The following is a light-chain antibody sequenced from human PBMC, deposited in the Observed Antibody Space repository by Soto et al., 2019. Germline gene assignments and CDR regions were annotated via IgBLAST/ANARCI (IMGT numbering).Light chain of an antibody. CDR3: QQYNSYPWT. CDR2: QAS. V-gene: IGKV1-5*03. Sequence: DIQMTQSPSILSASVGDRVTITCRASQRFSTWLAWYQQKPGKAPKLLIYQASDLETGAPSRFSGRGSGTEFPLPISSLQPDDFATYYCQQYNSYPWTFGQGTKVESK. CDR1: QRFSTW. J-gene: IGKJ1*01.